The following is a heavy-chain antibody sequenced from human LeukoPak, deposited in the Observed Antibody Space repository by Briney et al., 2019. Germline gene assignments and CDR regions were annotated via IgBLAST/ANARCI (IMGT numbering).Heavy chain of an antibody. CDR3: ARDLGYYDSSGYWGYAFDI. CDR1: GFTFSSYS. J-gene: IGHJ3*02. D-gene: IGHD3-22*01. CDR2: ISSSSSYI. V-gene: IGHV3-21*01. Sequence: PGGSLSLSCAASGFTFSSYSMNWVRQAPGKGLEWVSSISSSSSYIYYADSVKGRFTISRDNAKNSLYLQMNSLRAEDTAVYYCARDLGYYDSSGYWGYAFDIWGQGTMVTVSS.